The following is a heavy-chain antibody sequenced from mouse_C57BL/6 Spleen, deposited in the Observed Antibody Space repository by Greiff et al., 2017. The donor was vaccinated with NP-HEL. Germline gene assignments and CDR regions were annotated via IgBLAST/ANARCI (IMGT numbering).Heavy chain of an antibody. V-gene: IGHV1-9*01. CDR3: AIGYYKLGAMDY. D-gene: IGHD2-3*01. Sequence: QVQLQQSGAELMKPGASVKLSCKATGYTFTGYWMEWVKQRPGHGLEWIGEILPGNGSTNYNEKFKGKATFTADTSSNTAYMRLSSLTTEDSAIYYCAIGYYKLGAMDYWGQGTSVTVSS. CDR1: GYTFTGYW. J-gene: IGHJ4*01. CDR2: ILPGNGST.